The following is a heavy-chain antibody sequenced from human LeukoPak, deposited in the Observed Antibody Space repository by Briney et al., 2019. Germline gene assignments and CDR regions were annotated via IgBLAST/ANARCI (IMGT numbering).Heavy chain of an antibody. CDR2: MNPNSGNT. Sequence: VASVKVSCKASGYTFTSYDINWVRQATGQGLEWMGWMNPNSGNTGYAQKVQGRVTMTRNTSISTAYMELSSLRSEDTAVYYCARSYYDSSGYYISYYYYMDVWGKGTTVTVSS. CDR1: GYTFTSYD. J-gene: IGHJ6*03. D-gene: IGHD3-22*01. V-gene: IGHV1-8*01. CDR3: ARSYYDSSGYYISYYYYMDV.